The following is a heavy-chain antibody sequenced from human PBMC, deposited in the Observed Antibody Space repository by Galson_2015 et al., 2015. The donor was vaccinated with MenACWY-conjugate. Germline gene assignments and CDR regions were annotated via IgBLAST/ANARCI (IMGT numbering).Heavy chain of an antibody. CDR2: IRSKRNNYAT. CDR3: TRQSPQNFDY. Sequence: SLRLSCAASGFSFSDSAMHWVRQASGKGLEWVGRIRSKRNNYATTYAASVQGMFTISRDESERMAYLHMNSLKTEVTAIYYCTRQSPQNFDYWGLGVLVTVSS. CDR1: GFSFSDSA. J-gene: IGHJ4*02. V-gene: IGHV3-73*01.